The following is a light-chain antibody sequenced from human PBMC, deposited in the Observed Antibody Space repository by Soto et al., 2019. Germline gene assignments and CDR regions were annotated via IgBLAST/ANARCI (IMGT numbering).Light chain of an antibody. Sequence: QSALTQPASVSGSPGQSVTISCSGSSSDVGAYNYVSWYQRHPGKAPKLMIYDVTNRPSGVSNRFSGSKSGNTASLTISGLQAEDEADYFCGSYTSSSTVVFGGGTKLTVL. V-gene: IGLV2-14*01. CDR3: GSYTSSSTVV. CDR1: SSDVGAYNY. J-gene: IGLJ3*02. CDR2: DVT.